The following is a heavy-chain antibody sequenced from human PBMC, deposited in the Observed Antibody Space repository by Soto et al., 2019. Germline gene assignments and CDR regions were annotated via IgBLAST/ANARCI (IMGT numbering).Heavy chain of an antibody. Sequence: SETLSLTCAVYGGSFSGYYWSWIRQPPGKGLEWIGEINHSGSTNYNPSLKSRVTISVDTSKNQFSLKMTSVAAADTAMYYCARGIAMKLVVHSDASDKYYLDSWGKGTLVTVSS. J-gene: IGHJ4*02. CDR1: GGSFSGYY. D-gene: IGHD3-22*01. CDR2: INHSGST. CDR3: ARGIAMKLVVHSDASDKYYLDS. V-gene: IGHV4-34*01.